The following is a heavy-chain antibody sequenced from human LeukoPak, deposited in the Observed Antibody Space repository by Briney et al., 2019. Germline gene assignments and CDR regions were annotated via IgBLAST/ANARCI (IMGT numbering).Heavy chain of an antibody. CDR1: GGSIRTGSYY. Sequence: PSETLSLTCTVSGGSIRTGSYYWSWIRQPAGTELQWIGRIFTSGSTNYNPSLKSRVTISVDTSKNQFSLKLSSVTAADTAVYYCARDSSSPRVKYFQHWGQGTLVTVSS. J-gene: IGHJ1*01. CDR2: IFTSGST. D-gene: IGHD6-6*01. V-gene: IGHV4-61*02. CDR3: ARDSSSPRVKYFQH.